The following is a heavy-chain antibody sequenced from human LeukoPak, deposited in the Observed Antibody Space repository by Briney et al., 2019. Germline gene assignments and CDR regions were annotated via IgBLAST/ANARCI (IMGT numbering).Heavy chain of an antibody. CDR3: ARLRLAVAGIDY. CDR2: IYYSGST. J-gene: IGHJ4*02. CDR1: GGSINSSSYY. Sequence: SETLSLPCTVSGGSINSSSYYWGWIRQPPGKGLEWIGSIYYSGSTYYNPSLKSRVTISVDTSKNQFSLKLSSVTAADTAVYYCARLRLAVAGIDYWGQGTLVTVSS. D-gene: IGHD6-19*01. V-gene: IGHV4-39*01.